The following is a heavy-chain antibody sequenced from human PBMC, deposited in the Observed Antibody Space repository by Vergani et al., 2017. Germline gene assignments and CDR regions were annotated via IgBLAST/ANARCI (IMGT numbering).Heavy chain of an antibody. J-gene: IGHJ6*03. CDR3: AKGGERNRYMDV. CDR1: GFTFSSYG. V-gene: IGHV3-30*18. CDR2: ISYDGSNK. Sequence: VQLVESGGGLVQPGGSLRLSCAASGFTFSSYGMHWVRQAPGKGLEWVAVISYDGSNKYYADSVKGRFTISRDNSKNTLYLQMNSLRAEDTAVYYCAKGGERNRYMDVWGKGTTVTVSS. D-gene: IGHD3-10*01.